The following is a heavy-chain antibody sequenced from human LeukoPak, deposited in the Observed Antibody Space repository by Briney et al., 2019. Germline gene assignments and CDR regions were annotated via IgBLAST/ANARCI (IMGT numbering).Heavy chain of an antibody. J-gene: IGHJ4*02. CDR3: ARRAGDYSHPYDY. D-gene: IGHD3-22*01. Sequence: GGSLRLSCAASGFTFSHYNINWVRQAPGKGLEWVSYITGTSSTRYYADSVKGRFTISRDNAKNSLYLQMDSLRAEDTAVYYCARRAGDYSHPYDYWGQGTLVTVSS. CDR2: ITGTSSTR. V-gene: IGHV3-48*01. CDR1: GFTFSHYN.